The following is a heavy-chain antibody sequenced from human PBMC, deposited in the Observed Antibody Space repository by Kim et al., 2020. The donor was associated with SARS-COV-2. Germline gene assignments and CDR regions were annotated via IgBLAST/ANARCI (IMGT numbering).Heavy chain of an antibody. J-gene: IGHJ1*01. D-gene: IGHD4-17*01. V-gene: IGHV1-3*01. CDR1: GYTFTSYA. Sequence: ASVKVSCKASGYTFTSYAMHWVRQAPGQRLEWMGWINAGNGNTKYSQKFQGRVTITRDTSASTAYMELSSLRSEDTAVYYCARAPTTVVRFQHWGQGTLVTVSS. CDR2: INAGNGNT. CDR3: ARAPTTVVRFQH.